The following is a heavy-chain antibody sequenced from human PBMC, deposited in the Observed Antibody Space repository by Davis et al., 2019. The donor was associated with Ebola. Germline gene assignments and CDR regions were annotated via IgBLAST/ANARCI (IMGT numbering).Heavy chain of an antibody. CDR3: AKDGLLYYDFWSGYFDY. V-gene: IGHV3-23*01. Sequence: GESLKISCAASGFTFSSYAMSWVRQAPGKGLEWVSAISSSGGSTYYADSVKGRFTISRDNSKNTLYLQMNSLRAEDTAVYYCAKDGLLYYDFWSGYFDYWGQGTLVTVSS. CDR2: ISSSGGST. CDR1: GFTFSSYA. J-gene: IGHJ4*02. D-gene: IGHD3-3*01.